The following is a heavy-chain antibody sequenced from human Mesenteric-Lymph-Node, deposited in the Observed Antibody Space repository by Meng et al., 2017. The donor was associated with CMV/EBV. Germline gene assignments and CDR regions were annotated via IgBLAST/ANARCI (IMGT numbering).Heavy chain of an antibody. Sequence: GSLRLSCTVSGGSISSSSYYWGWIRQPPGKGLEWIGSIYYSGSTYYNPSLKSRVTISVETSKNQFSLKLSSVTAADTAVYYCAGDGCSSTSCPIDYWGQGTLVTVSS. V-gene: IGHV4-39*07. J-gene: IGHJ4*02. CDR3: AGDGCSSTSCPIDY. CDR1: GGSISSSSYY. D-gene: IGHD2-2*01. CDR2: IYYSGST.